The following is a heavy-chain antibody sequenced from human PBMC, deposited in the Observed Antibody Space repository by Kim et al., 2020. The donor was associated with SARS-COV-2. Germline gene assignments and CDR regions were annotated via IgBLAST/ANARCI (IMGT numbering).Heavy chain of an antibody. Sequence: SETLSLTCAVSGGSISSSNWWSWVRQPPGKGLEWIGEIYHSGSTNYNPSLKSRVTISVDKYKNQFSLKLSSVTAADTAVYYCARGAAADSSGYYYPAFDIWGQGTMVTVSS. CDR2: IYHSGST. CDR3: ARGAAADSSGYYYPAFDI. J-gene: IGHJ3*02. V-gene: IGHV4-4*02. D-gene: IGHD3-22*01. CDR1: GGSISSSNW.